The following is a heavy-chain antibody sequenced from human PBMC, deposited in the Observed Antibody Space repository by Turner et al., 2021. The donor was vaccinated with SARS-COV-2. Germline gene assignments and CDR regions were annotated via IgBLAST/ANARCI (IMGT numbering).Heavy chain of an antibody. CDR1: GFTVSSNY. D-gene: IGHD3-3*01. J-gene: IGHJ6*02. CDR3: ARDANDFWSGSYAYGMDV. Sequence: EMQLVESGGGLVQPGGSLRLSCAASGFTVSSNYMSWVRQAPGKGLEWVSVIYSGGSTYYADSVKGRFTISRHNSKNTLYLQMNSLRAEDTAVYYCARDANDFWSGSYAYGMDVWGQGTTVTVSS. CDR2: IYSGGST. V-gene: IGHV3-53*04.